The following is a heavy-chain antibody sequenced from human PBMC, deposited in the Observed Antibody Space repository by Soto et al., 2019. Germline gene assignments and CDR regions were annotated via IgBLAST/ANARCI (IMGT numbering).Heavy chain of an antibody. Sequence: QVQLVESGGGVVQPGRSLRLSCAASGFTFSSYGMHWVRQAPGKGLEWVAVISYDGSNKYYADSVKGRFTISRDNSKNTLYLQMNSLRAEDTAVYYCATDRQWPPHFDYWGQGTLVTVSS. CDR1: GFTFSSYG. D-gene: IGHD6-19*01. V-gene: IGHV3-30*03. CDR2: ISYDGSNK. J-gene: IGHJ4*02. CDR3: ATDRQWPPHFDY.